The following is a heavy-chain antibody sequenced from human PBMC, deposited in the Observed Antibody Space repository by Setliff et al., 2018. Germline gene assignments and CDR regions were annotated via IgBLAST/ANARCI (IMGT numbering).Heavy chain of an antibody. J-gene: IGHJ4*02. CDR2: ISTYNGKT. V-gene: IGHV1-18*01. D-gene: IGHD6-19*01. CDR3: ARSPPNRGSGSGWYGDF. CDR1: GATFSSYG. Sequence: ASVKVSCKASGATFSSYGISWVRQAPGQGLEWMGWISTYNGKTNYAQKFQGRVTMTTDTSTSTAYMELRSLTSDDTAVYYCARSPPNRGSGSGWYGDFWGQGTLVTVSS.